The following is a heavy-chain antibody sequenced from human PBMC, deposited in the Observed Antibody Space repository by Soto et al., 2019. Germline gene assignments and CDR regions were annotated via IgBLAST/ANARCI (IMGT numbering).Heavy chain of an antibody. V-gene: IGHV3-33*01. CDR3: ARDRGVSPPNYYYYGMDV. Sequence: GGSLRLSCAASGFTFSSYGMHWVRQAPGKGLEWVAVIWYDGSNKYYADSVKGRFTISRDNSKNTLYLQMNSLRAEDTAVYYCARDRGVSPPNYYYYGMDVWGQGTTVTVSS. CDR1: GFTFSSYG. D-gene: IGHD3-10*01. J-gene: IGHJ6*02. CDR2: IWYDGSNK.